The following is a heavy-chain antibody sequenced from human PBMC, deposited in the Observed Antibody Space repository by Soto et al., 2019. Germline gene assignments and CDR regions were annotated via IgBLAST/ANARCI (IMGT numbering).Heavy chain of an antibody. CDR3: ARQNNVVVVAAREDAFDI. J-gene: IGHJ3*02. V-gene: IGHV5-51*01. Sequence: GESLKISCKGSGYSFTSYWIGWVRQMPGKGLEWMGIIYPGDSDTRYSPSFQGQVTISADKSISTAYLQWSGLKASDTAMYYCARQNNVVVVAAREDAFDIWGQGTMVTVSS. D-gene: IGHD2-15*01. CDR1: GYSFTSYW. CDR2: IYPGDSDT.